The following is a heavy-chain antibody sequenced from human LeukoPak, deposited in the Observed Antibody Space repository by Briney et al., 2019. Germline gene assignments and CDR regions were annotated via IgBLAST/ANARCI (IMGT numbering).Heavy chain of an antibody. CDR3: ARGGWGGFCYTTSYSLLDL. CDR1: GYTFTNYD. J-gene: IGHJ5*02. V-gene: IGHV1-8*03. CDR2: MNPNTGDT. D-gene: IGHD2-2*01. Sequence: GASVEVSCKASGYTFTNYDINWVRQATGQGLEWMGWMNPNTGDTVYAQKFQGRVTLTRSTSISTAYMELSSLTSEDTAVYYCARGGWGGFCYTTSYSLLDLWGQGTLVTVSS.